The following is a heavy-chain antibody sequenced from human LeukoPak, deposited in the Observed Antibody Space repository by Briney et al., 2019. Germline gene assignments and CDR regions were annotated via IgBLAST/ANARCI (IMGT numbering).Heavy chain of an antibody. CDR2: ISHSGTT. Sequence: SETLSLTCTVSGYSISSYSWNWIRQSPGKGLEWVGYISHSGTTNYKPSLKSRVTISVDTSKNQLSLKLSSVTAADTAVYYCARWDDSAWGFGNWGPGTLVTVSS. D-gene: IGHD6-19*01. CDR3: ARWDDSAWGFGN. CDR1: GYSISSYS. V-gene: IGHV4-59*08. J-gene: IGHJ4*02.